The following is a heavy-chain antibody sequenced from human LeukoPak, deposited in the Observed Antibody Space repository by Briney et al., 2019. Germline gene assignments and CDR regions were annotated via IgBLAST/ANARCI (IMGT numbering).Heavy chain of an antibody. J-gene: IGHJ6*02. CDR2: INHSGST. Sequence: SETLSLTSAVYGGSFSGYYWSWIRQPPGKGLEWIGEINHSGSTNYNPSLKSRVTISVDTSKNQFSLKLSSVTAADTAVYYCARARPIVVVTRLRYYYGMDVWGQGTTVTVSS. V-gene: IGHV4-34*01. D-gene: IGHD2-21*02. CDR1: GGSFSGYY. CDR3: ARARPIVVVTRLRYYYGMDV.